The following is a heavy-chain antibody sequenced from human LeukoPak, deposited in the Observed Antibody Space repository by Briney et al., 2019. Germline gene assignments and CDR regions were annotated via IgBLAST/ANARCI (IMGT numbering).Heavy chain of an antibody. J-gene: IGHJ6*02. CDR1: GITFNDHA. CDR3: TKDHYGDYVYHYYGMDV. CDR2: ISGMGGNT. Sequence: GGSLRLSCAASGITFNDHAMNWVRQAPGKGLEWVSAISGMGGNTYYAGSVKGRFTISRDNSRSTMYLQMNSLRADDTAIYYCTKDHYGDYVYHYYGMDVWGQGTTVAVSS. D-gene: IGHD4-17*01. V-gene: IGHV3-23*01.